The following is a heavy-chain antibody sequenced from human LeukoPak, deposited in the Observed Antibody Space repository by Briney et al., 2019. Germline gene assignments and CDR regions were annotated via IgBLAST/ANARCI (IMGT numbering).Heavy chain of an antibody. CDR2: ISPYNGNT. Sequence: GAPVKVSCKASGYTFTSYGMSWVRQAPGQGLEWMGWISPYNGNTNYAQKLQGRVTMTTDTSTSTAYMELRSLRSDDTAVYYCARDNYYYDSSGTFDYWGQGTLVTVSS. V-gene: IGHV1-18*01. CDR1: GYTFTSYG. J-gene: IGHJ4*02. D-gene: IGHD3-22*01. CDR3: ARDNYYYDSSGTFDY.